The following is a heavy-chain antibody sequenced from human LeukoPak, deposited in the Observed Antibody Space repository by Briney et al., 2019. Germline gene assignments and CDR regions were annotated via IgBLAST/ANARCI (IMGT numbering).Heavy chain of an antibody. CDR1: GFTFSRYA. J-gene: IGHJ4*02. V-gene: IGHV3-23*01. D-gene: IGHD6-19*01. Sequence: GGSLRLSCGASGFTFSRYAMSWVRQAPGKGLEWVSGISGTNGNTYYADSVKGRFTISRDNSKNTVYLQMNSLRAEDTALYYCAKDWEAVSGTPTAIDYWSRGTLVTVSS. CDR3: AKDWEAVSGTPTAIDY. CDR2: ISGTNGNT.